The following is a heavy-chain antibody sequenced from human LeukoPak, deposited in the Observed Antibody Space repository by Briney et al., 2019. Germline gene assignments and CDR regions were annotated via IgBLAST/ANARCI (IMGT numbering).Heavy chain of an antibody. V-gene: IGHV1-2*02. CDR1: GYTFTVYY. CDR2: INPNRGGT. D-gene: IGHD6-13*01. J-gene: IGHJ4*02. CDR3: ARYRTRAAADPTVGY. Sequence: ASVRVSFKASGYTFTVYYMDWVRQAPGQGGERMGWINPNRGGTNYAQKFQGRVTMTRDTSISTASMELSRLRSDDTAVYYCARYRTRAAADPTVGYWGQGTLVTVSS.